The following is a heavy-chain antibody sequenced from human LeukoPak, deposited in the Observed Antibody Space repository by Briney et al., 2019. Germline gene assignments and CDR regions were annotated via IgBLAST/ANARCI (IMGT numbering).Heavy chain of an antibody. CDR1: DGSFSGYY. V-gene: IGHV4-34*01. CDR3: ARARRYCSSTSCRTRAFDY. D-gene: IGHD2-2*01. CDR2: INHSGST. Sequence: SETLSLTCAVFDGSFSGYYWSWIRQPPGKGLEWIGEINHSGSTNYNPSLKSRVTISVDTSKNQFSLKLSSMTAADTAVYYCARARRYCSSTSCRTRAFDYWGQGTLVTVSS. J-gene: IGHJ4*02.